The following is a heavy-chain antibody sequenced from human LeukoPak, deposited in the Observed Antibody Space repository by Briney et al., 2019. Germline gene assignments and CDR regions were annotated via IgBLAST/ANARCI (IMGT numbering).Heavy chain of an antibody. Sequence: GGSLRLSCAASGFTFDDYAMHWVRQAPGKGLEWVSGISWNSGSIGYADSVKGRFTISRDNAKNSLYLQMNSLRAEDTAVYYCAREGARYYDSSGYYGYWGQGTLVTVSS. V-gene: IGHV3-9*01. CDR1: GFTFDDYA. J-gene: IGHJ4*02. D-gene: IGHD3-22*01. CDR3: AREGARYYDSSGYYGY. CDR2: ISWNSGSI.